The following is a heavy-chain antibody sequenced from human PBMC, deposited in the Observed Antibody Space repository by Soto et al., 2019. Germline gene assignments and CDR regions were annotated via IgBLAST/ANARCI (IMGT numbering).Heavy chain of an antibody. CDR1: GYTFSNYG. CDR2: ISLYSDGT. V-gene: IGHV1-18*01. CDR3: ARVVPGAEAWFGP. Sequence: QVQLVQSGGAVKRPGASVKVSCKTSGYTFSNYGITWVRQAPGQPLEWLGWISLYSDGTSYAQKFRGIVSMTTDTSTSTAYMELRSLRSDDTAVYYCARVVPGAEAWFGPWGQGTLVTVSS. J-gene: IGHJ5*02.